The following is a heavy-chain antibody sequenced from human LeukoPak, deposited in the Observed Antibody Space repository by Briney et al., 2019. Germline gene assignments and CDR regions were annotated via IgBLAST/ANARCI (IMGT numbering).Heavy chain of an antibody. CDR2: ISAYNGHT. D-gene: IGHD4-23*01. V-gene: IGHV1-18*01. J-gene: IGHJ4*02. Sequence: GASVKVSCKASGYTFTSYDISWVRQAPGQGLEWMGWISAYNGHTNYAQNLRGRVTMTTDTSTNTAYMDLRSLRSDDTAVYYCARVDDYGGTSAYYWGQGTLVTVSS. CDR3: ARVDDYGGTSAYY. CDR1: GYTFTSYD.